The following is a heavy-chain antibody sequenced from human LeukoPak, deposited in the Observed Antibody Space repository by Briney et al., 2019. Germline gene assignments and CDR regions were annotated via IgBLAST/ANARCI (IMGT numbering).Heavy chain of an antibody. CDR2: INPNSGGT. Sequence: ASVKVSCKASGYTFTGYYMHWVRQAPGQGLEWMGWINPNSGGTNYAQKFQGRVTMTRDTSISTAYMELSRLRSDDTAVYYCARGAVPAAISGVYYYYYYGMDVWGQGTTVTVSS. CDR1: GYTFTGYY. D-gene: IGHD2-2*02. CDR3: ARGAVPAAISGVYYYYYYGMDV. V-gene: IGHV1-2*02. J-gene: IGHJ6*02.